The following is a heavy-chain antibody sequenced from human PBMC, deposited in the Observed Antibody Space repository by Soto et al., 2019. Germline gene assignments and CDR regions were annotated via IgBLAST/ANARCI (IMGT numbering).Heavy chain of an antibody. V-gene: IGHV1-18*01. Sequence: ASVKVSCKASGYTFTSYGISWVRQAPGQGLEWMGWISAYNGNTNYAQKLQGRVTMTTDTSTSTAYMELRSLRSDDTAVYYCVRDGHSSSYYYYYYMDVWGKGTTVTVSS. D-gene: IGHD6-6*01. CDR2: ISAYNGNT. CDR1: GYTFTSYG. J-gene: IGHJ6*03. CDR3: VRDGHSSSYYYYYYMDV.